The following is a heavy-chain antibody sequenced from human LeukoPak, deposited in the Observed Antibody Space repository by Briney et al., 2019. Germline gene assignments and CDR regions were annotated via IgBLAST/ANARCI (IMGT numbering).Heavy chain of an antibody. CDR1: GGSFSGYY. V-gene: IGHV4-34*01. CDR2: INHSGST. CDR3: ARGHSSSWYGY. D-gene: IGHD6-13*01. Sequence: SETLSLTCAVYGGSFSGYYWSWIRQPPGKGLEWIGEINHSGSTNYNPSLKSRVTISVDTSKNQFSLKLSSVTAADTAVYYCARGHSSSWYGYWSQGTLVTVSS. J-gene: IGHJ4*02.